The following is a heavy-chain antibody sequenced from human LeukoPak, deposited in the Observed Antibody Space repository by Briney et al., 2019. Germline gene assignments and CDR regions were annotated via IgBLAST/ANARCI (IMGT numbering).Heavy chain of an antibody. CDR3: ARGDCSATSCYYFDN. J-gene: IGHJ4*02. Sequence: GGSLRLSCAASGLRFSGHYMSWIRQAPGKGLEWISYISSTVTTIYYADSVKGRLTISRDNAKNSLYLQMSSLRAEDTAVYYCARGDCSATSCYYFDNWGQGTLVIVSS. V-gene: IGHV3-11*04. CDR1: GLRFSGHY. CDR2: ISSTVTTI. D-gene: IGHD2-15*01.